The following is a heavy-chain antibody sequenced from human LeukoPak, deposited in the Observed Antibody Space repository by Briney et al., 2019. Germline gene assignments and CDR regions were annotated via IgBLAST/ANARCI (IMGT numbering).Heavy chain of an antibody. V-gene: IGHV3-23*01. J-gene: IGHJ4*02. D-gene: IGHD3-22*01. Sequence: GGSLRLSCATSQFKFNNYGMTWVRQAPGKGLEWVSSITGSGDRTQYADSVQGRFTISRDNSKNTLYLQMNSLRAEDTAVYYCARGDSSGYPDYWGQGTLVIVSS. CDR2: ITGSGDRT. CDR1: QFKFNNYG. CDR3: ARGDSSGYPDY.